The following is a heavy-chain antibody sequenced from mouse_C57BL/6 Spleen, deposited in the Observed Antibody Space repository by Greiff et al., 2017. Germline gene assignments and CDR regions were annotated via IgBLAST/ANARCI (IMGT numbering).Heavy chain of an antibody. CDR3: ARGGNSNFDY. CDR2: ISSGSSTI. J-gene: IGHJ2*01. Sequence: EVKVVESGGGLVKPGGSLKLSCAASGFTFSDYGMHWVRQAPEKGLEWVAYISSGSSTIYYADTVKGRFTISRDNAKNTLFLQMTSLRSEDTAMYYCARGGNSNFDYWGQGTTLTVSS. CDR1: GFTFSDYG. V-gene: IGHV5-17*01. D-gene: IGHD2-5*01.